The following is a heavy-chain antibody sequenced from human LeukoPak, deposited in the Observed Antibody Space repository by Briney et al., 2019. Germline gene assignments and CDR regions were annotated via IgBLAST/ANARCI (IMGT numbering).Heavy chain of an antibody. CDR1: NGSISSHY. CDR2: IHYSGST. CDR3: ARLRPLLDQLLYFAFDS. J-gene: IGHJ4*02. D-gene: IGHD2-2*02. Sequence: SETLSLTCSVSNGSISSHYWTWVRQPPGKGLEWIGHIHYSGSTNYNPSLKSRVTMSLEASKNQFSLKLTSVTAADTAIFYCARLRPLLDQLLYFAFDSWGQGTLVTVSS. V-gene: IGHV4-59*11.